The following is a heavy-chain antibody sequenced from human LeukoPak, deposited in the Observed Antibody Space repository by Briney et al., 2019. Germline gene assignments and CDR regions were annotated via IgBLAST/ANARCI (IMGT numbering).Heavy chain of an antibody. CDR2: FDPEDDET. V-gene: IGHV1-24*01. D-gene: IGHD3-3*01. Sequence: ASVKVSCKVSGYTLTELSMHWVREAPGKGLEWMGGFDPEDDETIYAQKFQGRVTMTEDTSSDTAYMELNSLRSEDTAVYYCATDPEDFWSDSPNYWGQGTLVTVSS. J-gene: IGHJ4*02. CDR3: ATDPEDFWSDSPNY. CDR1: GYTLTELS.